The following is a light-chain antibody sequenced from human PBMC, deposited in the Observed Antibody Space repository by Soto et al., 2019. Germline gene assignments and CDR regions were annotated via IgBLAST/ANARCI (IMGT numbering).Light chain of an antibody. J-gene: IGKJ2*01. Sequence: DIQMTQSPSSLSASVGDRVTITCRASQSISTYLNWYQQKPGKTPKLLIYVASRLHSGVPSRFSVRVSGPDFHLTLSRLPPEDVATYYFQQNSSTPPYTCAQEPKLDIK. CDR1: QSISTY. CDR2: VAS. CDR3: QQNSSTPPYT. V-gene: IGKV1-39*01.